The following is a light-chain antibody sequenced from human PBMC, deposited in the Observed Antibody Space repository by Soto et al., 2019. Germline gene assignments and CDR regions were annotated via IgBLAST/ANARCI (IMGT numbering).Light chain of an antibody. V-gene: IGKV3-15*01. CDR1: QNTDNK. Sequence: EIVMTHSPATLSVSPGERATLSFRAKQNTDNKVVCYQQNPGQVPRLLIYDASSRAASIPARFSGRGSRTEFTLTISSQQSEDFAFYCWQHFHYWWTFGRGTKVDIK. CDR2: DAS. J-gene: IGKJ1*01. CDR3: QHFHYWWT.